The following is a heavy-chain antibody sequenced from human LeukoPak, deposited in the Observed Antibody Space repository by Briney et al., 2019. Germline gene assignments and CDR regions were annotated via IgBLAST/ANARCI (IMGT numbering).Heavy chain of an antibody. Sequence: SVKVSCKASGGTFSSYAISWVRQAPGQGLEWMGGIIPIFGTANYAQKFQGRVTITTDESTSTAYMELSSLRSEDTAVYYCTRHCSSTSCNYPGGYWGQGTLVTVSS. CDR1: GGTFSSYA. CDR3: TRHCSSTSCNYPGGY. CDR2: IIPIFGTA. D-gene: IGHD2-2*01. J-gene: IGHJ4*02. V-gene: IGHV1-69*05.